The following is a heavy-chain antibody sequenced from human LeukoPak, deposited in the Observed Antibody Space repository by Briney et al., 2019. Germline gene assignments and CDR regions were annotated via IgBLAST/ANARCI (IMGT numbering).Heavy chain of an antibody. CDR2: IQYDGSRE. Sequence: PGGSLRLSCAAPGLTFSTSDMHWVRQAPGKGLEWVSFIQYDGSRENYSDSVKGRFSISRDNARNTLYLQMYSLRPDDTAVYYCAKDLFFWGQGTVVTVSS. V-gene: IGHV3-30*02. CDR1: GLTFSTSD. J-gene: IGHJ3*01. D-gene: IGHD3-9*01. CDR3: AKDLFF.